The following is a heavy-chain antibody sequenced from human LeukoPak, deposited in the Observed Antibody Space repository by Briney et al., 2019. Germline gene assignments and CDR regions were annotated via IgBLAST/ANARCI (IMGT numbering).Heavy chain of an antibody. Sequence: GGSLRLSCAVSGFTFTDYWMNWVRQAPGKGLEWVASIRQDGSEKTYVDSVKGRFTISRDNTKNSLSLQVNSLRVEDTAVYYCARDGTAAGLYFALWGQGTLVTVSS. J-gene: IGHJ4*03. CDR1: GFTFTDYW. D-gene: IGHD6-13*01. V-gene: IGHV3-7*01. CDR2: IRQDGSEK. CDR3: ARDGTAAGLYFAL.